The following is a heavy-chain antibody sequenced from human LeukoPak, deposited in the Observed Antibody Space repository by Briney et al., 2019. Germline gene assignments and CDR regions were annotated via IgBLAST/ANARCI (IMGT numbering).Heavy chain of an antibody. CDR2: ISSSSSYT. J-gene: IGHJ4*02. Sequence: GGSLSLSCAPSGLTFSDYYMSCIRHAPGEGLEWVSYISSSSSYTNYADAVKGRFTISRDNAKNSLYLQMNSLRAGDTAVYYCARLVDTLMAAFDYWGQGALVTVSS. D-gene: IGHD5-18*01. V-gene: IGHV3-11*03. CDR3: ARLVDTLMAAFDY. CDR1: GLTFSDYY.